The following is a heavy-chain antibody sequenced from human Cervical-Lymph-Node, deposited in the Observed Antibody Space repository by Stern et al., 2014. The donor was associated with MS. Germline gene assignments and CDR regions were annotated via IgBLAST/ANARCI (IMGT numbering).Heavy chain of an antibody. CDR3: ARTHPIKEGGSWFFDHFDY. D-gene: IGHD6-13*01. V-gene: IGHV4-59*01. Sequence: QVQLQESGPGLVQPSETLSLACSVSGDFITTAYYWSWIRQPPGKGLEWIGDIYHSGTTRYNPSLKSRVTISVDTSKNQFSLKMNSMTAADTAMYYCARTHPIKEGGSWFFDHFDYWGQGNLVTVSS. J-gene: IGHJ4*02. CDR2: IYHSGTT. CDR1: GDFITTAYY.